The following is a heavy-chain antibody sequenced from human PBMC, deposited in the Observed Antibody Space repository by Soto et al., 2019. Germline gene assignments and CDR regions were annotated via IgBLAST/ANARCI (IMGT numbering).Heavy chain of an antibody. CDR3: EKDLRPEGRDDVES. CDR1: GFNFRIYA. D-gene: IGHD3-10*01. J-gene: IGHJ5*02. V-gene: IGHV3-23*01. Sequence: EVQLLESGGGLAQAGGSLRLSCAASGFNFRIYAMNWVRQAPGKGLEWVSVMIGDGSSWDYADSVRGRFTISRDNSKNTLYLQMNSLRAEETAVYYCEKDLRPEGRDDVESWGQGTLVTVSS. CDR2: MIGDGSSW.